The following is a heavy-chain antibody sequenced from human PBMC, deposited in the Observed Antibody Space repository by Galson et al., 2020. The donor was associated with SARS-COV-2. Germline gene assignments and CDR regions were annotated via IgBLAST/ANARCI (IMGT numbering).Heavy chain of an antibody. D-gene: IGHD1-1*01. Sequence: SGPTLVKPTQTLTLTCTVSGFSLSTSGMCVTWIRQPPGKALEWLALIDWGDDKYYNKSLKTRLSISKDTSKNQVVLTMTNMDPVDTATYYCARIISSSTYQNYNWFDPWGQGTLVTVSS. CDR3: ARIISSSTYQNYNWFDP. V-gene: IGHV2-70*01. J-gene: IGHJ5*02. CDR2: IDWGDDK. CDR1: GFSLSTSGMC.